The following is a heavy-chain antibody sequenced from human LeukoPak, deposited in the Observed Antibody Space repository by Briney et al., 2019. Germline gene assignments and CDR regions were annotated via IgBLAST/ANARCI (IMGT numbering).Heavy chain of an antibody. J-gene: IGHJ4*02. CDR2: LSGSGYNT. V-gene: IGHV3-23*01. CDR3: AKDPCGTRYFDY. CDR1: GFTFSSHA. Sequence: PGGSLRLSCAASGFTFSSHALSWVRQAPGKGLEWVSSLSGSGYNTYYADSVKGRFTISRDNSKNTVYLQMNSLRAEDTAVYYCAKDPCGTRYFDYWGQGTLVTVSS. D-gene: IGHD2-2*01.